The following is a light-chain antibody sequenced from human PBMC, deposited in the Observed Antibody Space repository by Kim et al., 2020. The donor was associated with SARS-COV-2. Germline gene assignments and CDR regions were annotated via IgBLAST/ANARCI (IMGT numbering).Light chain of an antibody. J-gene: IGLJ3*02. V-gene: IGLV6-57*03. CDR3: QSYDSSNHWV. CDR1: RGSHVRNY. Sequence: KTVTIHCNRSRGSHVRNYVQWYQQRPGSAPPTVIYENNQRPSGVPGRFSGSIDRSSNSASLTNSGLKTEDEADYYCQSYDSSNHWVFGGGTQLTVL. CDR2: ENN.